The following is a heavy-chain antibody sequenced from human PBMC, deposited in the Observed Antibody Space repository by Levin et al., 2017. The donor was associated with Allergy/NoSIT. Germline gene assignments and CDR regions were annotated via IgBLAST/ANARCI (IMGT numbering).Heavy chain of an antibody. Sequence: GESLKISCAASGFTFSSYAMSWVRQAPGKGLEWVSAISGSGGSTYYADSVKGRFTISRDNSKNTLYLQMNSLRAEDTAVYYCAKTPTMIVVVIPDAFDIWGQGTMVTVSS. CDR1: GFTFSSYA. CDR3: AKTPTMIVVVIPDAFDI. D-gene: IGHD3-22*01. J-gene: IGHJ3*02. CDR2: ISGSGGST. V-gene: IGHV3-23*01.